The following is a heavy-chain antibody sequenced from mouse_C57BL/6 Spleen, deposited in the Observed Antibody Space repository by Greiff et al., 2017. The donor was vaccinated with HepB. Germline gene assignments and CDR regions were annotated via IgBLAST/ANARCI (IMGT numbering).Heavy chain of an antibody. CDR1: GFTFSNYW. V-gene: IGHV6-3*01. D-gene: IGHD1-1*01. CDR2: IRLKSDNYAT. CDR3: TPSYYYGSSFDY. Sequence: EVKVEESGGGLVQPGGSMKLSCVASGFTFSNYWMNWVRQSPEKGLEWVAQIRLKSDNYATHYAESVKGRFTISRDDSKSSVYLQMNNLRAEDTGIYYCTPSYYYGSSFDYWGQGTTLTVSS. J-gene: IGHJ2*01.